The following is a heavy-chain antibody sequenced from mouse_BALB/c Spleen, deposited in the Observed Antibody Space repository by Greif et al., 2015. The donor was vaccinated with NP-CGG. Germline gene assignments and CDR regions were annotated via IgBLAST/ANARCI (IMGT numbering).Heavy chain of an antibody. D-gene: IGHD2-4*01. CDR1: GFTFSSYA. V-gene: IGHV5-9-3*01. CDR3: ARHYDYDEGGAWDY. Sequence: EVKVVESGGGLVKPGGSLKLSCAASGFTFSSYAMSWVRQTPEKRLEWVATISSGGSYTYYPDSVKGRFTISRDNAKNTLYLQMSRLRSEDTAMYYCARHYDYDEGGAWDYWGQGTTLTVSS. CDR2: ISSGGSYT. J-gene: IGHJ2*01.